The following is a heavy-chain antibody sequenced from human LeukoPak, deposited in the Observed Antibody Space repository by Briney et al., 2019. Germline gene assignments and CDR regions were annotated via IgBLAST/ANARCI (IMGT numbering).Heavy chain of an antibody. J-gene: IGHJ4*02. CDR2: ISSDGSNK. D-gene: IGHD3-10*01. Sequence: GGSLRLSCAASGFTFSNYAMHWVRQAPGKGLEWVAVISSDGSNKYYADSVKGRFTISRDNAKNSLYPQMNSLRAEDTAVYYCARERLPYYGSGSYRWDYWGQGTLVTVSS. CDR1: GFTFSNYA. V-gene: IGHV3-30*04. CDR3: ARERLPYYGSGSYRWDY.